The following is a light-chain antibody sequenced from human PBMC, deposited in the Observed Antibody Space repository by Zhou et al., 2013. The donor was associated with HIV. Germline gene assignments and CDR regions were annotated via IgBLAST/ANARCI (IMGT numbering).Light chain of an antibody. CDR3: HQFGSYPQA. V-gene: IGKV1-13*02. Sequence: AIQLTQSPTSLSASIGDTVSITCRASQDISSALAWYQQRPGEPPKLLIYDASTLYRGVPPRFSGSGSGTSFSLIISSLQPEDFATYFXHQFGSYPQAFGRGTKVEI. CDR2: DAS. J-gene: IGKJ4*01. CDR1: QDISSA.